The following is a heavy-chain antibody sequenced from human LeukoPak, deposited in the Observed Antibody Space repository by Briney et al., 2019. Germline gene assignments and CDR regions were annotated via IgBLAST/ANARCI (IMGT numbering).Heavy chain of an antibody. CDR3: ARSKGSGYDYVPCDY. CDR2: ISSSSSYI. J-gene: IGHJ4*02. V-gene: IGHV3-21*01. D-gene: IGHD5-12*01. CDR1: GFTFSSYS. Sequence: NPGGSLRLSCAASGFTFSSYSMNWVRQAPGKGLEWVSSISSSSSYIYYADSVKGRFTISRDNAKNSLYLQMNSLRAEDTAVYYCARSKGSGYDYVPCDYWGQGTLVTVSS.